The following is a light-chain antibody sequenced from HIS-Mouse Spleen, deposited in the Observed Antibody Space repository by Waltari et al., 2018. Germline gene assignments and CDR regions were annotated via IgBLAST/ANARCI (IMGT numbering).Light chain of an antibody. CDR1: ALPKKY. CDR2: EDS. J-gene: IGLJ2*01. V-gene: IGLV3-10*01. Sequence: SYELTQPPSVSVSPGQTARITCPGDALPKKYAYWYQQKSGQATVLVIYEDSKRPSGIPERFSGSSSGTMATLTISGDQVEDEADYYCYSTDSSGNHRVFGGGTKLTVL. CDR3: YSTDSSGNHRV.